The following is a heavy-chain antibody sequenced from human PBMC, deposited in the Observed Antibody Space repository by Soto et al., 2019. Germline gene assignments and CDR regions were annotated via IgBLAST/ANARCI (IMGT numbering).Heavy chain of an antibody. D-gene: IGHD3-22*01. CDR1: GDSISSYY. Sequence: ASETLSLTCTVSGDSISSYYWSWIRQPPGKGLECVGYIYYSGTTYYNPSPESRITISVDTSKNQFSLKLKSVTAADTAVYYCARVDEEISGYYRAEYFHHWGQGTLVTVSS. J-gene: IGHJ1*01. CDR2: IYYSGTT. CDR3: ARVDEEISGYYRAEYFHH. V-gene: IGHV4-59*01.